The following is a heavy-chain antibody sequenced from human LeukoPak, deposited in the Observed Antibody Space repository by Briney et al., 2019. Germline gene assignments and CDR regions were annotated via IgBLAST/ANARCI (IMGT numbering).Heavy chain of an antibody. CDR2: IIPIFGTA. V-gene: IGHV1-69*05. CDR1: GGTFSSYA. D-gene: IGHD3-22*01. J-gene: IGHJ4*02. Sequence: GASVKVSCKASGGTFSSYAISWVRQAPGQGLEWMGGIIPIFGTANYAQKFQGRVTITTDESTSTAYMELSSLRSEDTAVYYCARTEYYDSSGYYYFDYWGQGTLVTVSS. CDR3: ARTEYYDSSGYYYFDY.